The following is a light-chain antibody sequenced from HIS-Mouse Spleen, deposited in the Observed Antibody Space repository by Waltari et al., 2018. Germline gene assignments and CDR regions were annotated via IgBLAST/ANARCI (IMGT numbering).Light chain of an antibody. Sequence: DIQLTQSPSFLSASVGDRVTITCRASQGISSYLAWYQQKPGKAPQHLIYAASTLQSGVPSRFSGSGSGTEFTLTISSLQPEDFATYYCQQLNSYPPTFGQGTKVEIK. V-gene: IGKV1-9*01. CDR1: QGISSY. CDR3: QQLNSYPPT. J-gene: IGKJ1*01. CDR2: AAS.